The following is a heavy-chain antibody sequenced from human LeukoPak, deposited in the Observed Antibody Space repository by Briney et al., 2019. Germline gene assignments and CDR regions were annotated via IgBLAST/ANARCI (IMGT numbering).Heavy chain of an antibody. J-gene: IGHJ4*02. CDR3: AIVERSTNY. V-gene: IGHV3-23*01. Sequence: GGSLRLSCAGSGFTFTNFAMTWVRQAPGKGLEWVSSIGPTGATTYYADSVKGRFTISRDNSKNTLHLQMNSLRAEDTAIYYCAIVERSTNYWGQGTLVTVSS. D-gene: IGHD2/OR15-2a*01. CDR2: IGPTGATT. CDR1: GFTFTNFA.